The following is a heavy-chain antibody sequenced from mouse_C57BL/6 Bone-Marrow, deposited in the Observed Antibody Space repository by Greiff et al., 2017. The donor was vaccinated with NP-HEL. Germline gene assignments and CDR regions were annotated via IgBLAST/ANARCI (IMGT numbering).Heavy chain of an antibody. V-gene: IGHV1-61*01. J-gene: IGHJ4*01. Sequence: QVQLQQPGAELVRPGSSVKLSCKASGYTFTSYWMDWVKQRPGQGLEWIGNIYPSDSETHYNQKFKDKATLTVDKSSSTAYMQLNSLTSEDSAVYYCARLGAYYAMDYWGQGTSVTVSS. CDR1: GYTFTSYW. CDR3: ARLGAYYAMDY. CDR2: IYPSDSET.